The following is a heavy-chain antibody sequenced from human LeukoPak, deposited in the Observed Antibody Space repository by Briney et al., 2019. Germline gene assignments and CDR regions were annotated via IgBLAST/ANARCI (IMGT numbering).Heavy chain of an antibody. V-gene: IGHV3-30*19. J-gene: IGHJ6*03. CDR1: GFTFSSLG. CDR3: ARDGDFGDYYYMDV. D-gene: IGHD3-16*01. CDR2: VEHDGTTK. Sequence: PGGSLRLSCPASGFTFSSLGMHWVRQAPGKGLEWVAFVEHDGTTKYYADSAKGRFTISRDNSKDTLYLQMNSLRAEDTAVYYCARDGDFGDYYYMDVWGKGTTVTVSS.